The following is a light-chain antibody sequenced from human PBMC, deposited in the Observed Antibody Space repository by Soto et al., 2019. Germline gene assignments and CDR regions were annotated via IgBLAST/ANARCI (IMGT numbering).Light chain of an antibody. Sequence: QSVLAQPASVSGSPGQSITISCTGTSSDVGGYNYVSWYQQYPGKAPKLMIYEVSNRPSGVSNRFSGSKSGNTASLTISGLQAEDEADYYCSSYTSSSTLGFGSGTRSPS. V-gene: IGLV2-14*01. J-gene: IGLJ1*01. CDR1: SSDVGGYNY. CDR2: EVS. CDR3: SSYTSSSTLG.